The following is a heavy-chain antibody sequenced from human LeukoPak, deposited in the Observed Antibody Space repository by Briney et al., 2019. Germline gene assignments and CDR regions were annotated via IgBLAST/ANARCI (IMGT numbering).Heavy chain of an antibody. CDR1: GGSISGASYY. V-gene: IGHV4-61*02. J-gene: IGHJ6*03. CDR3: ARMMSGYDYFYYYYYMDV. D-gene: IGHD5-12*01. Sequence: SQTLSLTSTLSGGSISGASYYWSWIRQPAGRGLEWLGRIYTSGSTNYNPSLKSRVTISVDTSKNQFSLKLSSVTAADTAVYYCARMMSGYDYFYYYYYMDVWGKGTTVTVSS. CDR2: IYTSGST.